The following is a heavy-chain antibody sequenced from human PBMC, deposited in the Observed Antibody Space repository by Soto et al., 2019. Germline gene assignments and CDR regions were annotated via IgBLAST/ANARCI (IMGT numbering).Heavy chain of an antibody. CDR3: ARDRDDYGSGNYYNRIDF. CDR2: IIPIFGTP. V-gene: IGHV1-69*01. D-gene: IGHD3-10*01. J-gene: IGHJ4*02. Sequence: QVQLVQSGAEVQKPGSSVKVSCKASGGIFSTYAISWLRQAPGQGLEWLGGIIPIFGTPNYAQRFQGRITITADESTSTAYMKLSRLRSEDTADYYCARDRDDYGSGNYYNRIDFWGQGTLVTVSS. CDR1: GGIFSTYA.